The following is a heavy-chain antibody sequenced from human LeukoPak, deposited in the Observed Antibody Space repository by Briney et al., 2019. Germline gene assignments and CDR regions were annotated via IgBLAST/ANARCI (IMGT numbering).Heavy chain of an antibody. V-gene: IGHV4-31*03. D-gene: IGHD2-8*01. CDR3: ARVIVSYRYDANWFDP. CDR1: GGSISGDGQY. J-gene: IGHJ5*02. CDR2: IYYSGNS. Sequence: SETLSLTCTVSGGSISGDGQYWRWIRQHPGKGLEWIGYIYYSGNSYYNPSLKSRVTISADTSENQFSLQLNSVTAADTAVYYCARVIVSYRYDANWFDPWGQGTLVTVSS.